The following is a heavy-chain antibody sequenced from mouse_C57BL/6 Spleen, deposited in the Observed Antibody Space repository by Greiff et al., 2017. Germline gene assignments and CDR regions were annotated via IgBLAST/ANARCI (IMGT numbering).Heavy chain of an antibody. CDR1: GYAFSSSW. D-gene: IGHD3-3*01. Sequence: QVQLQQSGPELVKPGASVKISCKASGYAFSSSWMNWVKQRPVKGLEWIGRIYPGDGGTNYNGKFTGKATLTADKSSSTAYMQLSSLTAEDAAVYFCARGTYVDDWGQGTTLTVSS. V-gene: IGHV1-82*01. CDR3: ARGTYVDD. CDR2: IYPGDGGT. J-gene: IGHJ2*01.